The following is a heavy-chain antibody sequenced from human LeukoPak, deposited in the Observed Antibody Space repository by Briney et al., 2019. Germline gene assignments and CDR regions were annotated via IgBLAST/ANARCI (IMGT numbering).Heavy chain of an antibody. CDR2: IRYDGSNK. CDR1: GFTFSSYG. CDR3: AKDYIVVLVAVSGWFDS. J-gene: IGHJ5*01. D-gene: IGHD2-15*01. Sequence: GGSLRLSCAASGFTFSSYGMHWVRQAPGKGLEWVAFIRYDGSNKYYADSVKGRFTISRDNSKNTLYLQMNSLRAEDTAVYYCAKDYIVVLVAVSGWFDSWGQGTLVTVSS. V-gene: IGHV3-30*02.